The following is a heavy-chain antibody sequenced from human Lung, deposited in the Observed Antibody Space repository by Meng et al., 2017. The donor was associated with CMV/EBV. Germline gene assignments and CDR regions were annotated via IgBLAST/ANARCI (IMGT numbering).Heavy chain of an antibody. CDR2: ISTSGSI. J-gene: IGHJ4*02. D-gene: IGHD6-19*01. CDR1: GSSMNNYY. Sequence: VHVPQSAPALLTRPYTLSLLCTSYGSSMNNYYWSGTRQAAGKVLGWIWRISTSGSIHYNPSLTSRVTLSVDTSKNQISLQLSSVTAAGTAVYYCARAVADTANFDYWGQGTLVTVFS. V-gene: IGHV4-4*07. CDR3: ARAVADTANFDY.